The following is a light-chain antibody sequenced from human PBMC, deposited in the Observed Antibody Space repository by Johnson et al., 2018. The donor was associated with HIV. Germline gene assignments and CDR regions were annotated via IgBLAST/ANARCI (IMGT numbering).Light chain of an antibody. Sequence: HSVLTQPPSVSAAPGQKVTISCSGSSSNIGNNYVSWYQQLPGTAPTLLIYDNNKRPSGIPDRFSGSKSGTSATLGITGLQTGDEADYYCGTWDSSLSAYVLGTGSNVTVL. J-gene: IGLJ1*01. V-gene: IGLV1-51*01. CDR3: GTWDSSLSAYV. CDR2: DNN. CDR1: SSNIGNNY.